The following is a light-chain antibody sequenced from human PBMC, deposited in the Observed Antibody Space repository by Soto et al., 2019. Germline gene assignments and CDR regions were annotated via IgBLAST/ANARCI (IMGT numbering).Light chain of an antibody. V-gene: IGLV2-14*01. CDR2: EVS. CDR1: SSDVGGYDY. Sequence: QSALTQPASVSGSPGQSITISCTATSSDVGGYDYVSWYQQHPGNAPKLMIYEVSNRPSGVSNRFSGSKSGNTASLTISRLQTEDEDDYYCSSYTSSNTVVFGGGTKLTVL. J-gene: IGLJ2*01. CDR3: SSYTSSNTVV.